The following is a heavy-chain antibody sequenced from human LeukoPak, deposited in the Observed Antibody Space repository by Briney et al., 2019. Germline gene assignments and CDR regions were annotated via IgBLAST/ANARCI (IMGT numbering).Heavy chain of an antibody. V-gene: IGHV4-4*07. J-gene: IGHJ6*02. D-gene: IGHD5-12*01. Sequence: SETLSLTCTVSGGSISSYYWSWIRQPAGKGLEWIGRIYTSGSTNYNPSLKSRVTMSVDTSKNQFSLKLSSVTAADTAVYYCARDRKQSGSGYDRNYYYYGMDVWGQGTTVTVSS. CDR1: GGSISSYY. CDR3: ARDRKQSGSGYDRNYYYYGMDV. CDR2: IYTSGST.